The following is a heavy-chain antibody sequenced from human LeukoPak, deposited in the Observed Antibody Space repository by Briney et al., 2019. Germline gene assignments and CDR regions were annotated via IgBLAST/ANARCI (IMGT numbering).Heavy chain of an antibody. CDR3: AAVDVAVAGNDWYFDL. Sequence: PSETLCLTCNVSGGSISSSTYYWGWIRQPPGKGLEWMVGISDSGNSYDNPSLKSRVNIFADTSKNQFSLKVKSVTAADTAVYYCAAVDVAVAGNDWYFDLWGRGTLVTVSS. V-gene: IGHV4-39*01. CDR2: ISDSGNS. D-gene: IGHD6-19*01. J-gene: IGHJ2*01. CDR1: GGSISSSTYY.